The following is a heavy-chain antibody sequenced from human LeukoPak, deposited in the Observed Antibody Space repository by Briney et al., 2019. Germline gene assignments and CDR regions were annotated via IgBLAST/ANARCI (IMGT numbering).Heavy chain of an antibody. V-gene: IGHV3-30*18. D-gene: IGHD3-22*01. J-gene: IGHJ3*02. CDR1: GFTFSSYG. CDR2: ISYDGSNK. Sequence: GGSLRLSCAASGFTFSSYGMHWVRQAPGKGLEWVAVISYDGSNKYYADSVKGRLTISRDNSKNTLYLQMNSLRAEDTAVYYCAKASYYDSSGYYRPDDAFDIWGQGTMVTVSS. CDR3: AKASYYDSSGYYRPDDAFDI.